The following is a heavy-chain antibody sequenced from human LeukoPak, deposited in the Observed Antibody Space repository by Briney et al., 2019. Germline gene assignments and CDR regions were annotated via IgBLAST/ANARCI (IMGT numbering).Heavy chain of an antibody. V-gene: IGHV1-46*01. J-gene: IGHJ4*02. CDR2: INPLGGST. CDR1: GYTFPSYY. D-gene: IGHD3-3*01. CDR3: ARVHDFWSGFFDY. Sequence: ASVKVSCLASGYTFPSYYMHWVRQAPGQGLEWMGIINPLGGSTTYAHKFQDRVTMTRDTPTSTVYMERSSLRSEDTAVYYCARVHDFWSGFFDYWGQGTLVTVSS.